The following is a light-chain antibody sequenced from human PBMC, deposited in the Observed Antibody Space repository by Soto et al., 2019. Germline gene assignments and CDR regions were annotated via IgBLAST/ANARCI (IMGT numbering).Light chain of an antibody. CDR3: QVGDGSSDHPVV. CDR1: NIGSKS. CDR2: DDR. J-gene: IGLJ2*01. V-gene: IGLV3-21*02. Sequence: SYELTQPPSVSVAPGQTAIITCGGKNIGSKSVHWYQQKPGQAPVVVVYDDRDRASGIPERFSGSNSGNTATLTISRVEVGDEADYYCQVGDGSSDHPVVFGGGTKLTVL.